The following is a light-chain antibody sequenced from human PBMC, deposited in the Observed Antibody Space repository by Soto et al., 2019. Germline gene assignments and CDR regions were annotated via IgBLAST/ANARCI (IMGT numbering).Light chain of an antibody. Sequence: DLQMTQSPSSLSASVGDRVTITCQASQDITKYLNWYQQRPGKAPKLLIYDASNLETGVPSRFSGSGSGTDFTFTISSLQPEDTATYFCQHYDNLPFTFGPGTKVDLK. J-gene: IGKJ3*01. CDR3: QHYDNLPFT. CDR1: QDITKY. V-gene: IGKV1-33*01. CDR2: DAS.